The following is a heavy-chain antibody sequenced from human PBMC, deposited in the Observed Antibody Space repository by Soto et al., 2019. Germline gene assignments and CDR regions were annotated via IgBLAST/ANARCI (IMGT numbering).Heavy chain of an antibody. CDR1: GGSISSSNW. V-gene: IGHV4-4*02. Sequence: SETLSLTCAVSGGSISSSNWWSWVRPPPGKGLEWIGEIYHSGSTNYNPSLKSRVTISVDKSKNQFSLKLSSVTAADTAVYYCASLGGDYYYGMDVWGQGTTVTVSS. J-gene: IGHJ6*02. CDR2: IYHSGST. D-gene: IGHD4-17*01. CDR3: ASLGGDYYYGMDV.